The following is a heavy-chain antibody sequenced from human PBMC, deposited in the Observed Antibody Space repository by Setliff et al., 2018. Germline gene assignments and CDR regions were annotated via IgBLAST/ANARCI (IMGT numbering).Heavy chain of an antibody. CDR3: AREGVDIRSSTDYRYYMDV. CDR1: GGTLSNYG. D-gene: IGHD5-12*01. CDR2: TIPMFGSA. V-gene: IGHV1-69*05. Sequence: GASVKVSCKASGGTLSNYGISWVRQAPGQGLEWMGGTIPMFGSANYAQKFQGRVTIITDEFTGTAYMELSSLRTEDTAVYYCAREGVDIRSSTDYRYYMDVWGKGTTVTVSS. J-gene: IGHJ6*03.